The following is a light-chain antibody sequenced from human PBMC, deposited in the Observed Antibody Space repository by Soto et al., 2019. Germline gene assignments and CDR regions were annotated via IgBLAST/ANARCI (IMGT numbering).Light chain of an antibody. CDR1: QSISSW. CDR2: KAS. CDR3: QQYNNYPT. V-gene: IGKV1-5*03. Sequence: DIQMTQSPSTLSASVGDRVTITCRASQSISSWLAWYRQKPGKAPNLLIYKASSLESGVPSRFSGSGSGTEFTLTISSLQPDDFATYYCQQYNNYPTFGGGTKVEIK. J-gene: IGKJ4*01.